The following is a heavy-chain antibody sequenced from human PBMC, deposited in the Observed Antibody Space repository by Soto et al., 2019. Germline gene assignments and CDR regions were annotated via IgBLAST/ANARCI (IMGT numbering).Heavy chain of an antibody. J-gene: IGHJ4*02. CDR1: GFTFNYYW. Sequence: EVQLVESGGGLVQPGGSLRLSCVASGFTFNYYWMHWVRQAPGKGLMWVSRLQTDGSHPDYADSVKGRFTISRDNAKNTLYLQMNNLSAVDTAVYYCSTGGDPDYWCQGTLVTVSS. D-gene: IGHD3-16*01. CDR3: STGGDPDY. CDR2: LQTDGSHP. V-gene: IGHV3-74*01.